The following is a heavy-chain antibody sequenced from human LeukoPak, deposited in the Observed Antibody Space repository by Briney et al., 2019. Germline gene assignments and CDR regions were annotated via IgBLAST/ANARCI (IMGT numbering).Heavy chain of an antibody. V-gene: IGHV3-11*04. CDR2: ISSSGSTI. D-gene: IGHD3-9*01. CDR3: ARASTQYDILTGYNWFDP. J-gene: IGHJ5*02. Sequence: GGSLRLSCAASGFTFSDHYMSWIRQAPGKGLEWVSYISSSGSTIYYADSVKGRFTISRDNAKNSLYLQMNSLRAEDTAVYYCARASTQYDILTGYNWFDPWGQGTLVTVSS. CDR1: GFTFSDHY.